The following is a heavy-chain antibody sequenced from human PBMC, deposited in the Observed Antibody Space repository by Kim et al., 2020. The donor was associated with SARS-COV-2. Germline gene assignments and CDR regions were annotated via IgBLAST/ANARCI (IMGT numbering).Heavy chain of an antibody. CDR1: GGSISSGGYY. V-gene: IGHV4-31*03. CDR3: ARMVRGVIISYYYYGMDV. D-gene: IGHD3-10*01. J-gene: IGHJ6*02. CDR2: IYYSGST. Sequence: SETLSLTCTVSGGSISSGGYYWSWIRQHPGKGLEWIGYIYYSGSTYYNPSLKSRVTISVDTSKNQFSLKLSSVTAADTAVYYCARMVRGVIISYYYYGMDVWGQGTTVTVSS.